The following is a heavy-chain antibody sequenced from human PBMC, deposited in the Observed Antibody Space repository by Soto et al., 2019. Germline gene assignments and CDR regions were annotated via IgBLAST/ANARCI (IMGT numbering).Heavy chain of an antibody. CDR2: INHSGST. V-gene: IGHV4-34*01. CDR3: ARNPLDYYDSSGDPEDY. CDR1: GGSFSGYY. D-gene: IGHD3-22*01. J-gene: IGHJ4*02. Sequence: SETLSLTCAVYGGSFSGYYWRWIRQPPGKGLEWIGEINHSGSTNYNPSLKSRVTISVDTSKNQFSLKLSSVTAADTAVYYCARNPLDYYDSSGDPEDYWGQGTLVTVSS.